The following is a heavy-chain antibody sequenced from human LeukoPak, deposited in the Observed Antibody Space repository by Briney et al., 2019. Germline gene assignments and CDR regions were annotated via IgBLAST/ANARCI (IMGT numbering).Heavy chain of an antibody. J-gene: IGHJ4*02. D-gene: IGHD5-18*01. CDR3: ANDLGWIQLNLG. Sequence: GSLRLSCAASGFTFDDYTMHWVRQAPGKGLEWVSGIRANGVTAYYADSVKGRFTISRDNSKNTVYLQMNSLRVDDTAVYYCANDLGWIQLNLGRGQGTLVTVSS. V-gene: IGHV3-23*01. CDR1: GFTFDDYT. CDR2: IRANGVTA.